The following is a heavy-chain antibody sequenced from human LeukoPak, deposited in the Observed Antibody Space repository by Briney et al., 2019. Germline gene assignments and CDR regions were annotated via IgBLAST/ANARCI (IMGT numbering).Heavy chain of an antibody. CDR3: ARRSTGPNWFDP. J-gene: IGHJ5*02. V-gene: IGHV4-30-4*08. CDR2: IYYSGST. Sequence: SETLSLTCTVSGGSISSGDYYWSWIRQPPGKGLEWIGYIYYSGSTYYNPSLKSRVTISVDTSKNQFSLKLSSVTAADTAVYYCARRSTGPNWFDPWGQGTLVTVSS. D-gene: IGHD2-2*01. CDR1: GGSISSGDYY.